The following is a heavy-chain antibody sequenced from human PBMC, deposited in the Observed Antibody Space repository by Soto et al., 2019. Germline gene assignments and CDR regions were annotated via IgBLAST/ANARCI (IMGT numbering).Heavy chain of an antibody. D-gene: IGHD3-22*01. CDR1: GGSFSGHS. V-gene: IGHV4-34*01. Sequence: SETLSLTCAVYGGSFSGHSWTWIRQSPGKGLEWIGDINHSGRVNYSPSLKSRVTISLDTSKNQFSLTLSAVTAADTAMYYCSTRAYDTNGYYRFDPWGKGTLVTVSS. J-gene: IGHJ5*01. CDR2: INHSGRV. CDR3: STRAYDTNGYYRFDP.